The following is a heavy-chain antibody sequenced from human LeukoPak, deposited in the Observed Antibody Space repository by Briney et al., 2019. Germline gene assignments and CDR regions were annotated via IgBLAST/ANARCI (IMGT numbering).Heavy chain of an antibody. D-gene: IGHD6-13*01. Sequence: ASVKLSCNASGYTFTSYYMHWVRQAPGQGLEWMGIINPSGGSTSYAQKFQGRVTMTRDTSTSTVYMELSSLRSEDTAVYYCSSGDHSSSWYRYWGQGTLVTVSS. V-gene: IGHV1-46*03. CDR1: GYTFTSYY. CDR3: SSGDHSSSWYRY. J-gene: IGHJ4*02. CDR2: INPSGGST.